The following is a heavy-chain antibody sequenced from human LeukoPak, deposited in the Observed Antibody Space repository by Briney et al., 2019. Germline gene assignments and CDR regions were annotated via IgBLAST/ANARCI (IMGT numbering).Heavy chain of an antibody. Sequence: GGSLRLSCAASGSTFSSYSMNWVRQAPGRGLEWVSSISSSNSYIYYADSVKGRFTISRDNAKNSLYLQMNSLRAEDTAVYYCARESRRISDAFDIWGQGTMDTVSS. CDR1: GSTFSSYS. CDR2: ISSSNSYI. J-gene: IGHJ3*02. CDR3: ARESRRISDAFDI. V-gene: IGHV3-21*01. D-gene: IGHD2/OR15-2a*01.